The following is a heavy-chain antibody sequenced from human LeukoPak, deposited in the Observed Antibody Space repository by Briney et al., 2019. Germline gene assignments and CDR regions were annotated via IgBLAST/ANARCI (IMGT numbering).Heavy chain of an antibody. J-gene: IGHJ3*02. Sequence: SVKVSCKASGGTFSSYAISWVRQAPGQGLEWMGGIIPIFGTANYAQKFQGRVTITADKSTSTAYMELSSLRSEDTAVYYCAKDRLYVWGSYRHDAFDIWGQGTMVTVSS. CDR2: IIPIFGTA. D-gene: IGHD3-16*02. CDR3: AKDRLYVWGSYRHDAFDI. CDR1: GGTFSSYA. V-gene: IGHV1-69*06.